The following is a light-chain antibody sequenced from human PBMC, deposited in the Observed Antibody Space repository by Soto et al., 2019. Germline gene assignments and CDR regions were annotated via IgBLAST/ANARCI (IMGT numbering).Light chain of an antibody. CDR1: SGHSSYA. J-gene: IGLJ2*01. Sequence: QSVLTQSPSASASLGAWVKLTCTLSSGHSSYAIAWHQQQPEKGPRYLMKLDSDGSHTKGDAIPDRFSGSSSGAERYLTISSLQSEDEADYYCQTWGTGIHVVFGGGTKVTVL. CDR3: QTWGTGIHVV. CDR2: LDSDGSH. V-gene: IGLV4-69*01.